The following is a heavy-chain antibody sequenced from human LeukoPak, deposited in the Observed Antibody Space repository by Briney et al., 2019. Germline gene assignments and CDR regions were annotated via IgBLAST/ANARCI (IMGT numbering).Heavy chain of an antibody. J-gene: IGHJ3*02. CDR2: IKQDGSEK. D-gene: IGHD5-24*01. Sequence: GGSLRLSCAASGFAFSSYWMSWVRQAPGKGLEWVANIKQDGSEKYYVDSVKGRLTISRDNAKNSLYLQMNSLRAEDTAVYYCARASLSGWLQLAESGDAFDIWGQGTMVTVSS. CDR1: GFAFSSYW. CDR3: ARASLSGWLQLAESGDAFDI. V-gene: IGHV3-7*01.